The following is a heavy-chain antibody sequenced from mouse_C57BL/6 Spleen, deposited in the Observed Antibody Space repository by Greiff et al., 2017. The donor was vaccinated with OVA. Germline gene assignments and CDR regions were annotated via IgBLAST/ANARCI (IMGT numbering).Heavy chain of an antibody. CDR1: GYTFTDYY. V-gene: IGHV1-75*01. J-gene: IGHJ4*01. Sequence: QVQLQQSGPELVKSGASVKISCKASGYTFTDYYLNWVKQRPGQGLEWIGWIFPGSGSTYYNEKFKGKATLTVDKSSSTAYMLLSSLTSEDSAVYFCARAGDFGYDAMDYWGQGTSVTVSS. CDR2: IFPGSGST. CDR3: ARAGDFGYDAMDY.